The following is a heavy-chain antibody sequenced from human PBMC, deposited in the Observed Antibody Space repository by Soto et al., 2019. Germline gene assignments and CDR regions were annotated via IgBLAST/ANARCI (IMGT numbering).Heavy chain of an antibody. V-gene: IGHV3-11*01. CDR3: ARESRDYYYYGMDV. CDR2: ISSSGSTI. J-gene: IGHJ6*02. CDR1: GFTFSYYY. Sequence: PGGSLSLSCAASGFTFSYYYMSWIRKAPGKGLEWVSYISSSGSTIYYADSVKGRFTISRDNAKNSLYLQMNSLRAEDTAVYYCARESRDYYYYGMDVWGQGTTVTVS.